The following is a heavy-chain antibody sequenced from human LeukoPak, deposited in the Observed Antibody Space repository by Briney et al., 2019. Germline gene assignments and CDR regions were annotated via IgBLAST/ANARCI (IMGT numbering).Heavy chain of an antibody. Sequence: ASETLSLTCTVSGGSISSGGYYWSWIRQHPGKGLEWIGYIYYSGSTYYNPSLKSRVTISVDTSKNQFSLKLSSVTAADTAVYYCARVQYYYDSSGYLEEPTASYYFDYWGQGTLVTVSS. J-gene: IGHJ4*02. V-gene: IGHV4-31*03. CDR2: IYYSGST. CDR1: GGSISSGGYY. CDR3: ARVQYYYDSSGYLEEPTASYYFDY. D-gene: IGHD3-22*01.